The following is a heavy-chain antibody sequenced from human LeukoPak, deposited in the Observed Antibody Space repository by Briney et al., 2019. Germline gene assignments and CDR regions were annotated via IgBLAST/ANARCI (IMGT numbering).Heavy chain of an antibody. V-gene: IGHV4-39*07. CDR3: ARDPLKNTFGGVTTVSDAFDI. CDR2: IYYSGST. J-gene: IGHJ3*02. CDR1: GGSISSSSYY. D-gene: IGHD3-16*01. Sequence: PSETLSLTCTVSGGSISSSSYYWGWIRQPPGKELEWIGSIYYSGSTYYNPSLKSRVTISVDTSKNQFSLRLSSVTAADTAVYYCARDPLKNTFGGVTTVSDAFDIWGQGTMVTVSS.